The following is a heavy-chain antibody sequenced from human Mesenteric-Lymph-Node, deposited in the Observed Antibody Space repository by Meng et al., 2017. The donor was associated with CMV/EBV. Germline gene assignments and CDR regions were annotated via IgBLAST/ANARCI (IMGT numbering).Heavy chain of an antibody. D-gene: IGHD2-2*01. CDR1: GFTFSSYE. CDR2: ISSSGSTI. V-gene: IGHV3-48*03. Sequence: SLKISCAASGFTFSSYEMNWVRQAPGKGLEWVSYISSSGSTIYYADSVKGRFTISRDNAKNSLYLQMNSLRAEDTALYYCAKDLRVDCTSCYFDYWGQGTLVTVSS. J-gene: IGHJ4*02. CDR3: AKDLRVDCTSCYFDY.